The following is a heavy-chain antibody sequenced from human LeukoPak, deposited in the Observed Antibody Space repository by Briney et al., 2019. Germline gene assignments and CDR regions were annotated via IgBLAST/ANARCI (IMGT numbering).Heavy chain of an antibody. J-gene: IGHJ4*02. CDR3: ARDPQWPLPQVGYFGY. CDR2: IIPIFGTA. CDR1: GGTFSSYA. Sequence: SVKVSCKASGGTFSSYAISWVRQAPGQGLERMGGIIPIFGTANYAQKFQGRVTIAADKSTSTAYMELSSLRSEDTAVYYCARDPQWPLPQVGYFGYWGQGTLVTVSS. D-gene: IGHD6-19*01. V-gene: IGHV1-69*06.